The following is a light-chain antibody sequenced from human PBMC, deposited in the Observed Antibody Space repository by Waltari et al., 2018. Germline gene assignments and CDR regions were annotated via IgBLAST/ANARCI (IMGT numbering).Light chain of an antibody. CDR1: KNIRSY. CDR2: AAS. Sequence: DLQMTQSPSSLSASVGDRVTISCRASKNIRSYLSWYQQKPGIAPKLVIYAASTLQSGVPSGFSGSGSGTNFTLTITSLQAEDFATYFCQASYTTPYSFGQGTKVEIK. CDR3: QASYTTPYS. V-gene: IGKV1-39*01. J-gene: IGKJ2*03.